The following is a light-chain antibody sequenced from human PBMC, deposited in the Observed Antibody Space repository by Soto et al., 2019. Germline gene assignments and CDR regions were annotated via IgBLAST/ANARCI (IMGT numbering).Light chain of an antibody. V-gene: IGLV2-14*01. CDR3: SSYTSSSSYV. CDR2: DVS. CDR1: SSDVGGYNY. J-gene: IGLJ1*01. Sequence: QSALTQPASVSGSPGQSITISCTGTSSDVGGYNYVSWYQQQPGKAPNLMIYDVSNRPSGVSHRFAGSQSGNAACLTISGLPADDEADYYCSSYTSSSSYVFGSGTKLTVL.